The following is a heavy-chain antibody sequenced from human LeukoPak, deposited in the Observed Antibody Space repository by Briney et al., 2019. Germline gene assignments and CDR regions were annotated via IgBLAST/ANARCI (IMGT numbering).Heavy chain of an antibody. CDR3: ASGYGDIDY. Sequence: PGGSLRLSCAASGFTFSSYAMSWVRQAPGKGLEWVSVIYSGGSTYYADSVKGRFTISRDNSKNTLYLQMNSLRAEDTAVYYCASGYGDIDYWGQGTLVTVSS. CDR1: GFTFSSYA. CDR2: IYSGGST. J-gene: IGHJ4*02. V-gene: IGHV3-53*01. D-gene: IGHD5-18*01.